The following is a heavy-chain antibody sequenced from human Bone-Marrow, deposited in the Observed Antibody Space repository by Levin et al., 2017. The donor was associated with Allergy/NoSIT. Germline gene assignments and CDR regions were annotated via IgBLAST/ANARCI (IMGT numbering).Heavy chain of an antibody. Sequence: GGSLRLSCAASGFTFSNAWMNWVRQAPGKGLEWVGRIKSKTDGGTTDYAAPVKGRFTISRDDSKNTLYLQMNSLKTEDTAVYYCTTDVGEAYDFWSGYYRYYYYYGMDVWGQGTTVTVSS. D-gene: IGHD3-3*01. V-gene: IGHV3-15*07. J-gene: IGHJ6*02. CDR3: TTDVGEAYDFWSGYYRYYYYYGMDV. CDR1: GFTFSNAW. CDR2: IKSKTDGGTT.